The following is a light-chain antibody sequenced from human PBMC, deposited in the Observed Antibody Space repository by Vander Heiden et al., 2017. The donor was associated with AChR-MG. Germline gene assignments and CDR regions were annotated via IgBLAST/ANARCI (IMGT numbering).Light chain of an antibody. CDR1: QSISIF. V-gene: IGKV1-39*01. Sequence: DIQMTQSPSSLSASVGDRVTITCRASQSISIFLNWYQVKPGKAPKLLISAASSLQSGVPSRFSGSGSGTDFSLTIRRLQPEDFATYYCQQRHRTPLIFGGRTKVEIK. J-gene: IGKJ4*01. CDR2: AAS. CDR3: QQRHRTPLI.